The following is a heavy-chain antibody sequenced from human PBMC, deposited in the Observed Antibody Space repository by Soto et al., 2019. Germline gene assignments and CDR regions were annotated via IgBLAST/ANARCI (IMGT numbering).Heavy chain of an antibody. CDR3: ARVPRRYSSGWYGGLSHLEFDY. V-gene: IGHV4-31*03. Sequence: QVQLQESGPGLVKPSQTLSLTCTVSGGSISSGGYYWSWIRQHPGKGLEWIGYIYYSGSTYYNPSLKSRVTISVDTSKNQFSLKLSSVTAADTAVYYCARVPRRYSSGWYGGLSHLEFDYWGQGTLVTVSS. D-gene: IGHD6-19*01. J-gene: IGHJ4*02. CDR1: GGSISSGGYY. CDR2: IYYSGST.